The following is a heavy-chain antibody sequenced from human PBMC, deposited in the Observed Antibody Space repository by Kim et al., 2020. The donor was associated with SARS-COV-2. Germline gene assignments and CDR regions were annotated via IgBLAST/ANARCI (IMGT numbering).Heavy chain of an antibody. V-gene: IGHV4-31*03. CDR3: ARDRGEVGATFGY. Sequence: SETLSLTCTVSGGSISSGGYYWSWIRQHPGKGLEWIGYIYYSGSTYYNPSLKSRVTISVDTSKNQFSLKLSSVTAADTAVYYCARDRGEVGATFGYWGQGTLVTVSS. D-gene: IGHD1-26*01. CDR1: GGSISSGGYY. CDR2: IYYSGST. J-gene: IGHJ4*02.